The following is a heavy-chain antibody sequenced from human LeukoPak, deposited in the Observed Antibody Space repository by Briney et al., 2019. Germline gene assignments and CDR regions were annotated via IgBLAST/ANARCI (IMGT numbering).Heavy chain of an antibody. CDR1: GYTFTSYG. D-gene: IGHD5-12*01. V-gene: IGHV1-18*01. CDR2: ISAYNGNT. CDR3: ASGPPRVATTRSLIDY. Sequence: ASVKVSCKASGYTFTSYGISWVRQAPGQGLEWMGWISAYNGNTNYAQKLQGRVTMTTDTSTSTAYMELRSMGSDDTAVYYGASGPPRVATTRSLIDYWGQGTLVTVSS. J-gene: IGHJ4*02.